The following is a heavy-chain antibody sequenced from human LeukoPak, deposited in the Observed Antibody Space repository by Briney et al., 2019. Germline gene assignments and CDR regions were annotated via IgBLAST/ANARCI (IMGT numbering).Heavy chain of an antibody. V-gene: IGHV4-34*01. CDR2: INHSGST. Sequence: SETLSLTCAVYGGSCSGYYWSWIRQPPGKGLEWIGEINHSGSTNYNPSLKSRVTISVDTSKNQFSLKLSSVTAADTAVYYCARDTYYDFWSGYYLHYFDYWGQGTLVTVSS. CDR3: ARDTYYDFWSGYYLHYFDY. J-gene: IGHJ4*02. CDR1: GGSCSGYY. D-gene: IGHD3-3*01.